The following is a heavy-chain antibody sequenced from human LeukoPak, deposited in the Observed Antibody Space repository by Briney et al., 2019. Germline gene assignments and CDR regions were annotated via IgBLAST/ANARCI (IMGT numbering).Heavy chain of an antibody. CDR1: GFPFTRFY. Sequence: GGSLRLSCAVSGFPFTRFYMSWIRQAPGKGLEWISYIGLSGSPLDYADSVRGRFTISRDNAKNSLYLELNSLRAEDTAVYHCARKDFSSGSFSYWGQGTLVTVSS. CDR3: ARKDFSSGSFSY. CDR2: IGLSGSPL. V-gene: IGHV3-11*04. D-gene: IGHD3-22*01. J-gene: IGHJ4*02.